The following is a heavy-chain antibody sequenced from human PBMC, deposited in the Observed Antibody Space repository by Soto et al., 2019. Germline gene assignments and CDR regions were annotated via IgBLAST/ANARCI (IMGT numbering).Heavy chain of an antibody. CDR3: TTGWLGDRQQLVRDAFDF. CDR2: VAPIFDFS. D-gene: IGHD3-10*01. V-gene: IGHV1-69*02. J-gene: IGHJ3*01. Sequence: QVQLVQSGAEVKKPGSSLRVSCRASGGTFDRYSISWVRQAPGQGLEWLGKVAPIFDFSSYAPKFQGRVTITSYHCTRIAYKDLSGLTSGDPCVYYCTTGWLGDRQQLVRDAFDFWGPATKVTVSS. CDR1: GGTFDRYS.